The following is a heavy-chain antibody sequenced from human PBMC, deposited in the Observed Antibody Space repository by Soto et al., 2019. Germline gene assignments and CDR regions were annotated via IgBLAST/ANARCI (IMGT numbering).Heavy chain of an antibody. J-gene: IGHJ6*02. CDR1: GYKVSTWHNFTSYW. Sequence: GESLKISCMGSGYKVSTWHNFTSYWIAWVRQMPGEGLEWMGIIYPGDSDTRYSPSFQGQVTISADKSISTAYLQWSSLKASDTAMYYCARIITMVRGAQQGGYYGMDVWGQGTTVTVSS. D-gene: IGHD3-10*01. V-gene: IGHV5-51*01. CDR3: ARIITMVRGAQQGGYYGMDV. CDR2: IYPGDSDT.